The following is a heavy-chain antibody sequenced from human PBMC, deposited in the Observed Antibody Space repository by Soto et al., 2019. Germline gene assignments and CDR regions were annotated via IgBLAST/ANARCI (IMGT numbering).Heavy chain of an antibody. CDR1: GASISSYS. Sequence: QVQLQESGPGLVKPSETLSLTCTVSGASISSYSWSWIRQPPGKGLEWIGYLYYSGGTNYNPSLKTRVTTPADRSKNQFSLKLSSVTAADTAVYYCARDSTTVLTWGQGILVTV. V-gene: IGHV4-59*01. CDR3: ARDSTTVLT. J-gene: IGHJ5*02. D-gene: IGHD4-17*01. CDR2: LYYSGGT.